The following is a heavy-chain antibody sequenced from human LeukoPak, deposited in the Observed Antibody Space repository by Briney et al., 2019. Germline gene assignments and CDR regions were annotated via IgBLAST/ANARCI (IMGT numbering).Heavy chain of an antibody. Sequence: GGSLRLSCAASGFTVSDNHMSWVRQAPGKGLEWVSAISGSGGSTYYANSVEGRFTISRDNSKNTLYLQMNSLRAEDTAVYYCAKDLATVVTLAVDYWGQGTLVTVSS. V-gene: IGHV3-23*01. D-gene: IGHD4-23*01. J-gene: IGHJ4*02. CDR1: GFTVSDNH. CDR3: AKDLATVVTLAVDY. CDR2: ISGSGGST.